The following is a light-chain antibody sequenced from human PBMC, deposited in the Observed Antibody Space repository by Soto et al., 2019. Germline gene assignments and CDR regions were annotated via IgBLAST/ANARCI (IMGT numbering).Light chain of an antibody. Sequence: EIVLAQSPGTLSLSPGERATLSCRASQSVSSSYLAWYQQKPGQAPRLLIYGASSRATGIPDRFSGSGSGTDFILTISRLEPEDFAVYYCQQRSNWPLTFGGGTKVDIK. J-gene: IGKJ4*01. CDR2: GAS. CDR1: QSVSSSY. V-gene: IGKV3D-20*02. CDR3: QQRSNWPLT.